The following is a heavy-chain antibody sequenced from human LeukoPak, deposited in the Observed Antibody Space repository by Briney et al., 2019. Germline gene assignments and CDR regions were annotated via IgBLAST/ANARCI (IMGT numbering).Heavy chain of an antibody. CDR2: IGHTGSIT. Sequence: GGSLRLSCAGSGFTFGSYSMNWVRHAPGKGLEWVSYIGHTGSITDYADSVKGRFTISRDNSKNTLYLQMNSLRAEDTAVYYCAKGRRPPTVDAFDIWGQGTMVTVSS. D-gene: IGHD6-25*01. J-gene: IGHJ3*02. CDR3: AKGRRPPTVDAFDI. CDR1: GFTFGSYS. V-gene: IGHV3-48*01.